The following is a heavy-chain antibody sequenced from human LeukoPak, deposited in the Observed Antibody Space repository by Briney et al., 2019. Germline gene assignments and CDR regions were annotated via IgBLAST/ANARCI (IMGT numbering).Heavy chain of an antibody. Sequence: SVKVSCKASGGTFSIYAISWVRQAPGQGLEWMGRIIPILGIANYAQKFQGRVTITRNTSIITAYMELSSLRSEDTAVYYCARGRGHCSSTSCYIADYWGQGTLVTVSS. CDR1: GGTFSIYA. J-gene: IGHJ4*02. V-gene: IGHV1-69*04. CDR2: IIPILGIA. D-gene: IGHD2-2*02. CDR3: ARGRGHCSSTSCYIADY.